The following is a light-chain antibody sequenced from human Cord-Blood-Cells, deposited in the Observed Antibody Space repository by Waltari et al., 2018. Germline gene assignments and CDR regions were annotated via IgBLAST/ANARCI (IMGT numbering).Light chain of an antibody. CDR3: SSYTSSSTLV. Sequence: QSALTQPASVSGSPGQSITLSCTGTSSAVGGYNYVSWYQQHPGKAPKLMIDDVSNRPAGVSNRFSGSKSGNTASLTISGLQAEDEADYYCSSYTSSSTLVFGGGTKLTVL. V-gene: IGLV2-14*01. CDR1: SSAVGGYNY. CDR2: DVS. J-gene: IGLJ2*01.